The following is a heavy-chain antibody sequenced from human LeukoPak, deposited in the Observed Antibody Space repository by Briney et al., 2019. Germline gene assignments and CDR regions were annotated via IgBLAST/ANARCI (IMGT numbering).Heavy chain of an antibody. CDR2: ISGSGGST. D-gene: IGHD3-3*02. V-gene: IGHV3-23*01. Sequence: PGGSLRLSCAASGFTFSSYAMSWVRQAPGKGLEWVSAISGSGGSTYYADSVKGRFTISRDNSKNTLYLQMNSLRAGDTAVYYCAKGGFAIFGVVTRLHYWGLGTLVTVSS. CDR3: AKGGFAIFGVVTRLHY. CDR1: GFTFSSYA. J-gene: IGHJ4*02.